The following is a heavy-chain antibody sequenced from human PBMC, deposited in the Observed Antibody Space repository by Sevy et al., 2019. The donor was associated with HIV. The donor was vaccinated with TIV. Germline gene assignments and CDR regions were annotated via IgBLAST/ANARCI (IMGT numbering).Heavy chain of an antibody. Sequence: ASVKVSCKASGCTFTGYYMHWVRQAPGQGLEWMGRINPNSGGTNYAQKFQGRVTMTRDTSISTAYMELSRLRSDDTAVYYCARGVITFRGVEEPLDYWGHGTLVTVSS. CDR3: ARGVITFRGVEEPLDY. D-gene: IGHD3-16*01. V-gene: IGHV1-2*06. CDR1: GCTFTGYY. CDR2: INPNSGGT. J-gene: IGHJ4*01.